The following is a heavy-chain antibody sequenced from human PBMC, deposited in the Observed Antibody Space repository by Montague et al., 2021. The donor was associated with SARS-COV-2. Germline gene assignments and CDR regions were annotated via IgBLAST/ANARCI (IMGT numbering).Heavy chain of an antibody. J-gene: IGHJ3*02. Sequence: SETLSLTCTVSGGSISSYHWGWIRQPPGKGLEWIGYIYYSGSTNYNPSLKSRVTISVDTSKNQFSLKRSSVTAADTAVYYCAGGSGWMGNAFDIWGQGTMVTVSS. CDR2: IYYSGST. CDR1: GGSISSYH. CDR3: AGGSGWMGNAFDI. V-gene: IGHV4-59*01. D-gene: IGHD6-19*01.